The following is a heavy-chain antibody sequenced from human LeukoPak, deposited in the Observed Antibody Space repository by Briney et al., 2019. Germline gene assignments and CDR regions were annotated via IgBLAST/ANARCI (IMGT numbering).Heavy chain of an antibody. CDR1: GGSISGYY. V-gene: IGHV4-4*07. D-gene: IGHD6-13*01. Sequence: SETLSLTCTASGGSISGYYWSWIRQPAGEGLEWIGHIHTSGKTNYNLSLKSRVSMSVDTSKNQFSLKLTSVTAADTAVYYCVRGGSAAAAVFDYWGQRTLVTVSS. CDR2: IHTSGKT. CDR3: VRGGSAAAAVFDY. J-gene: IGHJ4*02.